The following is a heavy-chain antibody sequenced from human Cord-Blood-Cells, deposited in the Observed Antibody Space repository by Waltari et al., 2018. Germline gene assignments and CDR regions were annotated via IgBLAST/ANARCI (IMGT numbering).Heavy chain of an antibody. CDR1: GGSFSGYY. V-gene: IGHV4-34*01. J-gene: IGHJ6*02. D-gene: IGHD2-15*01. Sequence: QVQLQQWGAGLLKPSATLSLTCAVYGGSFSGYYWSWIRQPPGKGLEWIGEINHSGSTNYNPSLKSRVTISVDTSKNQFSLKLSSVTAADTAVYYCAKSRGGSCYYYGMDVWGQGTTVTVSS. CDR2: INHSGST. CDR3: AKSRGGSCYYYGMDV.